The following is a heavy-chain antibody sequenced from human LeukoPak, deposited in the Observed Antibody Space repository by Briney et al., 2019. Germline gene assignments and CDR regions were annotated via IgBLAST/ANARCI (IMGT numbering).Heavy chain of an antibody. CDR1: GGSISSSSYY. CDR2: IYYSGST. Sequence: SETLSLTCTVSGGSISSSSYYWGWIRQPPGKGLEWIGSIYYSGSTYYNPSLKSRVTISVDTSKNQFSLKLSSVTAADTAVYYCARQRRYYDSSGYPSPYYFDYRGQGTLVTVSS. J-gene: IGHJ4*02. V-gene: IGHV4-39*01. CDR3: ARQRRYYDSSGYPSPYYFDY. D-gene: IGHD3-22*01.